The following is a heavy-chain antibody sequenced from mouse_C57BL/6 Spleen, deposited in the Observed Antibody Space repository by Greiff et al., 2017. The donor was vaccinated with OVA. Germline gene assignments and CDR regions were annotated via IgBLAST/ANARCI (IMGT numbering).Heavy chain of an antibody. J-gene: IGHJ1*03. V-gene: IGHV1-26*01. CDR2: INPNNGGT. D-gene: IGHD1-1*01. Sequence: VQLQQSGPELVKPGASVKISCKASGYTFTDYYMNWVKQSHGKSLEWIGDINPNNGGTSYNQKFKGKATLTVDKSSSTAYMELRSLTSEDSAVYYCAIDYGSSYSFDVWGTGTTVTVSS. CDR1: GYTFTDYY. CDR3: AIDYGSSYSFDV.